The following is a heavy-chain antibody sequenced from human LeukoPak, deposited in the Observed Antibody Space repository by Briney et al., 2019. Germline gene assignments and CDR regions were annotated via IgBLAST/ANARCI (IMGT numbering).Heavy chain of an antibody. Sequence: GGSLRLSCAASGFTFSSYAMSWVRQAPGKGLEWVSAISGSGGSTYYADSVKGRFTISRDSSKNTLYLQMNSLRAEDTAVYYCAKTSSGWYVPDYWGQGSLVTVSS. CDR3: AKTSSGWYVPDY. D-gene: IGHD6-19*01. CDR1: GFTFSSYA. V-gene: IGHV3-23*01. J-gene: IGHJ4*02. CDR2: ISGSGGST.